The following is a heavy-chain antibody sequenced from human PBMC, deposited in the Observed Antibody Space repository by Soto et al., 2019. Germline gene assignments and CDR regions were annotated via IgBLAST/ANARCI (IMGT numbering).Heavy chain of an antibody. J-gene: IGHJ4*02. V-gene: IGHV1-2*04. CDR3: ARDHGDYGGTLGY. D-gene: IGHD4-17*01. CDR1: GYTFTGYY. Sequence: ASVKVSCKASGYTFTGYYMHWVRQAPGQGLEWMGWINPNSGGTNYAQKFQGWVTMTRDTSISTAYMELSRLRSDDTAVYYCARDHGDYGGTLGYWGQGTLVTVSS. CDR2: INPNSGGT.